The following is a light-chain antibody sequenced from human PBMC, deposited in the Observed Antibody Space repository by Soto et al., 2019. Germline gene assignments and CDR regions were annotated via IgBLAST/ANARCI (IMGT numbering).Light chain of an antibody. CDR1: QSVSSSY. CDR2: GAY. J-gene: IGKJ2*01. V-gene: IGKV3-20*01. CDR3: QQYVSSPPYT. Sequence: EIVLTQSPGTLSLSPGERATLSCRASQSVSSSYLAWYQEKPGQAPRLLIYGAYSRATGIPDRFSGSGPGTDFTLNISRLEPEDFAVYYWQQYVSSPPYTFGQGTKLEI.